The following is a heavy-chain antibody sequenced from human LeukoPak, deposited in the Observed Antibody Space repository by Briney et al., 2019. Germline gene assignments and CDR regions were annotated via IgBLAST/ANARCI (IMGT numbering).Heavy chain of an antibody. V-gene: IGHV3-23*01. Sequence: PGGSLRLSCAASGFRFSSYVMSWVRQAPGKGLEYVSSIDGSDGASYYADSVKGRFTISRDNSKNTLYLQMNSLRAEDTAVYYCAKSDYYYGMDVWGQGTTVTVSS. CDR1: GFRFSSYV. CDR3: AKSDYYYGMDV. J-gene: IGHJ6*02. CDR2: IDGSDGAS.